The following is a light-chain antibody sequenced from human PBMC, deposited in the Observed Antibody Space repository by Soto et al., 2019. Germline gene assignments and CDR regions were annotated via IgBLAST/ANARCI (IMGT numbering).Light chain of an antibody. CDR2: DVS. CDR3: QQYYRFWT. CDR1: ASVSDC. Sequence: DIRMTQSPSSLSASVGDRVTITCRASASVSDCLAWYQKKPGKAPKVLIFDVSHLQGGVPSRFSGSGSGIEFTLTINNLQPADFATYYSQQYYRFWTFGQGTKVEIK. V-gene: IGKV1-5*01. J-gene: IGKJ1*01.